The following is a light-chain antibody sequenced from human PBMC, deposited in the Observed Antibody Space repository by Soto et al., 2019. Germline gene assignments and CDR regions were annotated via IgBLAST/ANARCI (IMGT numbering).Light chain of an antibody. V-gene: IGLV1-40*01. J-gene: IGLJ2*01. Sequence: QSVLTQPPSVSGAPGQRVTISCTGSSSNIGAGYDVHWYQQLPGTAPKLLIYGNSNRPSGFPDRFSGSNSGTSASLAITGPQAEDEADYCYQSYDSGRRRVFGGGTQPTVL. CDR3: QSYDSGRRRV. CDR2: GNS. CDR1: SSNIGAGYD.